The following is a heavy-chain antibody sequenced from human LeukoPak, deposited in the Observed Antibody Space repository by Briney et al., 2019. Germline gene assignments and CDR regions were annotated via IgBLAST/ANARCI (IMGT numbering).Heavy chain of an antibody. J-gene: IGHJ5*02. V-gene: IGHV1-2*02. Sequence: SVKVSCKASGYTFTGYYMHWVRQAPGKGLEWMGWINPNSGGTNYAQKFQGRVTMTRDTSISTAYMELSRLRSDDTAVYCCARESAYDFWSGRNNWFDPWGQGTLVTVSS. D-gene: IGHD3-3*01. CDR2: INPNSGGT. CDR3: ARESAYDFWSGRNNWFDP. CDR1: GYTFTGYY.